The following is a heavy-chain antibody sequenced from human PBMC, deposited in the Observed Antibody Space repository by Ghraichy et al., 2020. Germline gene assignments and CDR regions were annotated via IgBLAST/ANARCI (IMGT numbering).Heavy chain of an antibody. J-gene: IGHJ2*01. CDR2: IYYTGAN. V-gene: IGHV4-61*01. CDR1: GDSVSSNRYY. CDR3: ARDEESRGYFDL. Sequence: SETLSLTCTVSGDSVSSNRYYWSWIRQPPGKGLEWITYIYYTGANDYNSSLRSRVIISLDTSKNQFSLQLRSVTAADTAVYYCARDEESRGYFDLLGRGTLVTVSS.